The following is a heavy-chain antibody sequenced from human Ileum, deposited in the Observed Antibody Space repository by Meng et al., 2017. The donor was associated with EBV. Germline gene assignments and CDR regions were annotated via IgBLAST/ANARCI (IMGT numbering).Heavy chain of an antibody. CDR2: ISGSGGST. CDR3: AKDSSPLIREPDY. V-gene: IGHV3-23*01. Sequence: EVELLGFGGGLVPPGGSLRLSCEASGFTFGSYAMSWVRQAPGKGLEWVSAISGSGGSTYYADSVKGRFTISRDNSKNTLYLQMNSLRAEDTAVYYCAKDSSPLIREPDYWGQGTLVTVSS. CDR1: GFTFGSYA. J-gene: IGHJ4*02. D-gene: IGHD1-14*01.